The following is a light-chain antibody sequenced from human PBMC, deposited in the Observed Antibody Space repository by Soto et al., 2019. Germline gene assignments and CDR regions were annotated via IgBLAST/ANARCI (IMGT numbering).Light chain of an antibody. Sequence: QSVLTQPASVSGSPGQSITISCTGTSSDVGAYNYVSWYRQHPGKAPKLMIYDVSNRPSGVSNRFSGSKSGNTASLTISGLQAEDEADYSCSSYTSSSSWVFGGGTKLTVL. CDR3: SSYTSSSSWV. V-gene: IGLV2-14*01. J-gene: IGLJ2*01. CDR1: SSDVGAYNY. CDR2: DVS.